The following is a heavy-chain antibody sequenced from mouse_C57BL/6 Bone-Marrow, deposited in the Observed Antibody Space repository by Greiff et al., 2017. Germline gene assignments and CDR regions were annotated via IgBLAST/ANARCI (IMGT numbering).Heavy chain of an antibody. CDR1: GYAFSSSW. J-gene: IGHJ4*01. CDR3: AVYYGSSYDAMDY. D-gene: IGHD1-1*01. CDR2: IYPGDGDT. Sequence: QVQLQQSGPELVKPGASVKISCKASGYAFSSSWMNWVQQRPGKGLEWIGRIYPGDGDTNYNGKFKGKATLTADKSSSTAYMQLSSLTSEDSAVYFCAVYYGSSYDAMDYWGQGTSVTVSS. V-gene: IGHV1-82*01.